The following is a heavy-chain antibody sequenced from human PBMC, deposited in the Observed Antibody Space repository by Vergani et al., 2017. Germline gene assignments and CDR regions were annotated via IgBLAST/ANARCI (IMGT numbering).Heavy chain of an antibody. CDR3: ARLQRIASYSSAWGDWFDP. CDR1: GYSFTSYW. J-gene: IGHJ5*02. Sequence: EVQLVLSGAEVKTPGESLKISCKGSGYSFTSYWIGWVRQMPGKGLEWMGIIYPGDSDTRHRPSFQGQVTISADKSISTAYLQWSSLKASDTAMYYCARLQRIASYSSAWGDWFDPWGQGTLVTVSS. CDR2: IYPGDSDT. D-gene: IGHD6-19*01. V-gene: IGHV5-51*01.